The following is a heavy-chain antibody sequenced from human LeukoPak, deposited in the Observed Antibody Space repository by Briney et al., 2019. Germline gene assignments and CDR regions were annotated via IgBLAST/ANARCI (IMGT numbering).Heavy chain of an antibody. D-gene: IGHD3-22*01. CDR2: ISAYNGNT. J-gene: IGHJ4*02. CDR3: ARDANYDSSGYTPFDY. V-gene: IGHV1-18*01. Sequence: ASVKVSCKASGYTFTSYGISWVRQAPGPGGEGMGWISAYNGNTNYAQKLQGRVTMTTDTSTSTAYMELRSLRSDDTAVYYCARDANYDSSGYTPFDYWGQGTLVTVSS. CDR1: GYTFTSYG.